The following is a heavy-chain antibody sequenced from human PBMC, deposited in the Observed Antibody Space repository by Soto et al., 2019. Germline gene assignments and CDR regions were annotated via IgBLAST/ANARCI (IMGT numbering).Heavy chain of an antibody. CDR3: ASPKTFYGDYKIWDY. CDR2: IYYSGST. D-gene: IGHD4-17*01. V-gene: IGHV4-39*01. J-gene: IGHJ4*02. Sequence: SETLSLTCTVPGGSISSSSYYWGWIRQPPGKGLEWIGSIYYSGSTYYNPSLKSRVTISVDTSKNQFSLKLSSVTAADTAVYYCASPKTFYGDYKIWDYWGQGTLVTVSS. CDR1: GGSISSSSYY.